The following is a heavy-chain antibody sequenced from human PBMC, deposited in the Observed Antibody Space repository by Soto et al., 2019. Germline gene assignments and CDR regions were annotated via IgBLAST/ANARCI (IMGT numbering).Heavy chain of an antibody. CDR1: GFSLRNSRMG. D-gene: IGHD2-21*02. J-gene: IGHJ4*02. Sequence: SGPTLVNPTETLTLTCTVSGFSLRNSRMGVTWIRQPPGKALEWLAHIFSSDDRSYSTSLKNILTISKDTSKNQVILTMTNMSPVDTGTYFCARILRALPFDFWGQGTQGTVS. CDR3: ARILRALPFDF. V-gene: IGHV2-26*01. CDR2: IFSSDDR.